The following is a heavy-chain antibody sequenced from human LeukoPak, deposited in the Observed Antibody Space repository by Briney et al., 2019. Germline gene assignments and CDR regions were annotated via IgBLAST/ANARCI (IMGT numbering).Heavy chain of an antibody. CDR2: IYSGGST. D-gene: IGHD2-2*01. CDR3: ARGGYCSSTSCYPSPAFDI. J-gene: IGHJ3*02. Sequence: PGGSLRLSCAASGFTVSSNYMSWVSQAPGKGLEWVSVIYSGGSTYYADSVKGRFTISRDNSKNTLYLQMNSLRAEDTAVYCCARGGYCSSTSCYPSPAFDIWGQGTMVTVSS. CDR1: GFTVSSNY. V-gene: IGHV3-66*01.